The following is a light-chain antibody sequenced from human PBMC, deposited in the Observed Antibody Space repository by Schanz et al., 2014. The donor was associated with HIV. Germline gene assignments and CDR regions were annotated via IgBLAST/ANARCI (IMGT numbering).Light chain of an antibody. CDR2: GES. J-gene: IGLJ3*02. CDR1: SGNIADSC. Sequence: FMLTQPHSVSESPGKTATISCTRSSGNIADSCVQWYQQRPGSAPTSVLYGESQRPSGVPDRFSGSIDRSSNSASLTISGLETEDEADYFCHSCDGRSLGVFGGGTKLTVL. V-gene: IGLV6-57*04. CDR3: HSCDGRSLGV.